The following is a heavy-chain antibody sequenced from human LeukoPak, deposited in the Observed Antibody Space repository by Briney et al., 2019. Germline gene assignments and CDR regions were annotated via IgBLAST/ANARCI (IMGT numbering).Heavy chain of an antibody. V-gene: IGHV3-23*01. J-gene: IGHJ5*02. CDR2: ISGSGGRT. CDR3: AKSSCSSTSRSLYNWVDP. D-gene: IGHD2-2*01. Sequence: GGSLRLSCAASGFTFSSYAMSWVRQAPGKGLEWVSAISGSGGRTYYADSVKGRFTISRDNSKNTLYLQMNSLRAEDTAVYYCAKSSCSSTSRSLYNWVDPWGQGTLVTVSS. CDR1: GFTFSSYA.